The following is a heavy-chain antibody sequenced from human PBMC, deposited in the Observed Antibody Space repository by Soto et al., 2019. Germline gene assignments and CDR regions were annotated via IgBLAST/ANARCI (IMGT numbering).Heavy chain of an antibody. CDR3: ARGGAAAGLQYYYYYGMDV. D-gene: IGHD6-13*01. Sequence: SPTLSLTCAISGDSVSSNSAAWNWIRQSPSRGLEWLGRTYYRSKWYNDYAVSVKSRITINPDTSKNQFSLQLNSVTPEDTAVYYCARGGAAAGLQYYYYYGMDVWGQGTTVTVSS. CDR1: GDSVSSNSAA. CDR2: TYYRSKWYN. J-gene: IGHJ6*02. V-gene: IGHV6-1*01.